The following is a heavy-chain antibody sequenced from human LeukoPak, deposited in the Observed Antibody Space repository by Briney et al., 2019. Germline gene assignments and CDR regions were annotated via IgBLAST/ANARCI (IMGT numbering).Heavy chain of an antibody. CDR1: GYTFTSYG. D-gene: IGHD3-9*01. CDR3: ARAGGAGHFDWLQSDSDYYYYGMDV. V-gene: IGHV1-18*01. J-gene: IGHJ6*02. Sequence: GASVKVSCKASGYTFTSYGISWVRQAPGQGLEWMGWISAYNGNTNYAQKLQGRVTMTTDTSTSTAYMELRSLRPDDTAVYYCARAGGAGHFDWLQSDSDYYYYGMDVWGQGTTVTVSS. CDR2: ISAYNGNT.